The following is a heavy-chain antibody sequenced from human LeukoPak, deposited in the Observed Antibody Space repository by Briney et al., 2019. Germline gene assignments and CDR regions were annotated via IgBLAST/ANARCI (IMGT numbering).Heavy chain of an antibody. Sequence: ASVKVSCKASGYTFTSNYMHWVRQAPGQGLEWMGMINTSGGSTSYAQKFQGRVTMTRDTSTSTVYMELSSLRSEDTAVYYCARDYYYDTSGYSEIDYWGQGTRVTVSS. CDR1: GYTFTSNY. CDR3: ARDYYYDTSGYSEIDY. J-gene: IGHJ4*02. CDR2: INTSGGST. D-gene: IGHD3-22*01. V-gene: IGHV1-46*01.